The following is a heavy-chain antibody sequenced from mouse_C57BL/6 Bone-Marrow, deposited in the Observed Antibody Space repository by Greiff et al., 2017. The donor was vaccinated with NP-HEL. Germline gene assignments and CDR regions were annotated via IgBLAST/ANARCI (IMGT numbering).Heavy chain of an antibody. V-gene: IGHV1-82*01. CDR2: IYPGDGDT. Sequence: VMLVESGPELVKPGASVKISCKASGYAFSSSWMNWVKQRPGKGLEWIGRIYPGDGDTNYNGKFKGKATLTADKSSSTAYMQLSSLTSEDSAVYFCARSSYDYDRRIYAMDYWGQGTSVTVSS. J-gene: IGHJ4*01. CDR3: ARSSYDYDRRIYAMDY. CDR1: GYAFSSSW. D-gene: IGHD2-4*01.